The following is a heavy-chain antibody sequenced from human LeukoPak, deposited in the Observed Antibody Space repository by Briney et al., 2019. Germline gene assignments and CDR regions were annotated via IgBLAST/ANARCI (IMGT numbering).Heavy chain of an antibody. Sequence: SETLSLTCTVSGGSISSGGYYWSWIRQYPGKGLEWIGYIYYSGTTYYNPSLKSRVTMSVDTSKDQFSLKLISVTAADTAVYYCARDVTGGSYFDYWGQGTLVTVSS. CDR2: IYYSGTT. CDR3: ARDVTGGSYFDY. J-gene: IGHJ4*02. D-gene: IGHD1-26*01. CDR1: GGSISSGGYY. V-gene: IGHV4-31*03.